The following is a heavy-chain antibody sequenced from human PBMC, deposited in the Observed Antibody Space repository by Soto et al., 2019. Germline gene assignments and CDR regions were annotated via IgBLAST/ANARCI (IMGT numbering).Heavy chain of an antibody. CDR3: GAYSSGWYDYYYGMDV. D-gene: IGHD6-19*01. CDR1: GFTVTSSA. V-gene: IGHV1-58*01. J-gene: IGHJ6*02. Sequence: ASVKVSCKASGFTVTSSAVQWVRQARGQRLEWIGWIVVGSGNTNYAQKFQERVTIARDMSTSTAYMELSSLRSEDTAVYYCGAYSSGWYDYYYGMDVRGQGTTVPVSS. CDR2: IVVGSGNT.